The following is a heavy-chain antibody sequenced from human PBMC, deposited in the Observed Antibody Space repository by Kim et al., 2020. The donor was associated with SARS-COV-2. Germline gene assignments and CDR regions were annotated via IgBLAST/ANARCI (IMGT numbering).Heavy chain of an antibody. V-gene: IGHV4-59*01. CDR1: GGSISSYY. J-gene: IGHJ6*02. CDR2: IYYSGST. D-gene: IGHD4-17*01. CDR3: ARDRVGNYGGNTSPSYGMDV. Sequence: SETLSLTCTVSGGSISSYYWSWIRQPPGKGLEWIGYIYYSGSTNYNPSLKSRVTISVDTSKNQFSLKLSSVTAADTAVYYCARDRVGNYGGNTSPSYGMDVWGQGTTVTVSS.